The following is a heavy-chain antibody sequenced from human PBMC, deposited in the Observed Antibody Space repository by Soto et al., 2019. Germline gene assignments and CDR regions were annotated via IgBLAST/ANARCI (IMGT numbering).Heavy chain of an antibody. J-gene: IGHJ3*02. Sequence: PSETLSLTCTVSGGSISSSSYYWGWIRQPPGKGLERIGSIYYSGSTYYNPSLKSRVTISVDTSKNQFSLKLSSVTAADTAVYYCARLLRVRAFDIWGQGTMVTVSS. CDR1: GGSISSSSYY. CDR2: IYYSGST. D-gene: IGHD4-17*01. V-gene: IGHV4-39*01. CDR3: ARLLRVRAFDI.